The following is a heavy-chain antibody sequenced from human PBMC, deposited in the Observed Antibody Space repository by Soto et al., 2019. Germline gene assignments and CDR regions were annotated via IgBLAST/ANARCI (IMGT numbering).Heavy chain of an antibody. D-gene: IGHD1-26*01. J-gene: IGHJ6*02. CDR1: GFTFSTYG. V-gene: IGHV3-33*01. Sequence: PXGSLRVSCAASGFTFSTYGMHWVRQAPGKGLDWVAGIRYDGSNQYYADSVKGQFTISRDNSKNTLYMQMDSLRADETAVYYCARDFTAGATYSGPSYYAMDVWGQGTTVTVSS. CDR2: IRYDGSNQ. CDR3: ARDFTAGATYSGPSYYAMDV.